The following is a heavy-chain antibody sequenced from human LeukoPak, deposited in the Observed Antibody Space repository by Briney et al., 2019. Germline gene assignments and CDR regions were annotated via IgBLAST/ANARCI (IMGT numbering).Heavy chain of an antibody. CDR3: ARDAGLRFLEWYRDRGDWFDP. CDR1: GDSVSSNSAA. J-gene: IGHJ5*02. V-gene: IGHV6-1*01. Sequence: SQTLSLTCAISGDSVSSNSAAWNWIRQSPSRGLEWLGRTYYRSKWYNDYAVSVKSRITINPDTSKNQFSLQLNSVTPEDTAVYYCARDAGLRFLEWYRDRGDWFDPWGQGTLVTVSS. CDR2: TYYRSKWYN. D-gene: IGHD3-3*01.